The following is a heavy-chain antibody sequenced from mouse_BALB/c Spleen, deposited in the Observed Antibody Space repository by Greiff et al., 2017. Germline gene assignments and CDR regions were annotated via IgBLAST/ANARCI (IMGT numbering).Heavy chain of an antibody. V-gene: IGHV14-1*02. J-gene: IGHJ3*01. Sequence: VQLQQSGAELVRPGALVKLSCKASGFNIKDYYMHWVKQRPEQGLEWIGWIDPENGNTIYDPKFQGKASITADTSSNTAYLQLSSLTSEDTAVYYCARRGYGNYYWFAYWGQGTLVTVSA. CDR3: ARRGYGNYYWFAY. CDR1: GFNIKDYY. CDR2: IDPENGNT. D-gene: IGHD2-1*01.